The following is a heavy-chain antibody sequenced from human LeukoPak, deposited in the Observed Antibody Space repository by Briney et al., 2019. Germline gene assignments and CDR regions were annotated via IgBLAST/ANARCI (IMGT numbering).Heavy chain of an antibody. J-gene: IGHJ5*02. Sequence: ASVKVSCKASGYTFTSYYMHWVRQAPGQGLEWMGIINPSGGSTSYAQKFQGRVTMTRDTSTSTVYMELSSLRSEDTAVYYCARECSGGSCPPGFDPWGQGTLVTASS. CDR2: INPSGGST. V-gene: IGHV1-46*01. D-gene: IGHD2-15*01. CDR1: GYTFTSYY. CDR3: ARECSGGSCPPGFDP.